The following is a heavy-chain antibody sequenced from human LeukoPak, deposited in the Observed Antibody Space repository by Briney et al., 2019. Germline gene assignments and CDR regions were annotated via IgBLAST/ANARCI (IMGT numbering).Heavy chain of an antibody. Sequence: SETLSPPCLLSCTSQSIKYWSWNRQPAGKGLEWIGRIYISGSTKYNPSLKSRVTMSVDTSRNQFFRKLTSVTAAETSVYYGPSRESFDNWEEKTPVTVSS. V-gene: IGHV4-4*07. CDR3: PSRESFDN. CDR1: CTSQSIKY. CDR2: IYISGST. J-gene: IGHJ4*02.